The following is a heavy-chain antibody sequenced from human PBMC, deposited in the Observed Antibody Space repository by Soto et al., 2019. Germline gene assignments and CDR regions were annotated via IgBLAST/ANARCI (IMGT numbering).Heavy chain of an antibody. CDR1: GGTFSSYA. J-gene: IGHJ4*02. CDR2: IIPIVGTA. V-gene: IGHV1-69*06. Sequence: ASVKFSCKASGGTFSSYAISWVRQAPGQGLEWMGGIIPIVGTANYAQKFQGRVTITAXXXXSXXXMXLXXLRXEXTAVYYCASNDAIFGVVTLDYWGQGTLVTVSS. CDR3: ASNDAIFGVVTLDY. D-gene: IGHD3-3*01.